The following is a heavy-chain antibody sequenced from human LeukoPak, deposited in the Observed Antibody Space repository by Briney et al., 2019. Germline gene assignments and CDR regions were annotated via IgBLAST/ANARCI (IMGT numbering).Heavy chain of an antibody. CDR3: AGTYDFWSGYYSNYYYGMDV. J-gene: IGHJ6*02. CDR1: GGSFSGYY. D-gene: IGHD3-3*01. Sequence: SETLSLTCAVYGGSFSGYYWSWIRQPPGKGLEWIGEINHSGSTNYNPSLKSRVTISVDTSKNQFSLKLSSVTAADTAVYYCAGTYDFWSGYYSNYYYGMDVWGQGTTVTASS. CDR2: INHSGST. V-gene: IGHV4-34*01.